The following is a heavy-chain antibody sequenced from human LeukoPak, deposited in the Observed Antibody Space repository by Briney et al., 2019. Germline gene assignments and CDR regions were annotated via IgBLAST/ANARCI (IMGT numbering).Heavy chain of an antibody. CDR1: GFTFSTYG. Sequence: GGSLRPSCAASGFTFSTYGMHWVRQAPGKGLEWVATIGSDGRYKYSADSVRGRFTISRDNSKNTLELHMNSLSTEDTAVYYCARDRVLSDNRWSLDPWGQGTLVTVSS. J-gene: IGHJ5*02. D-gene: IGHD2/OR15-2a*01. V-gene: IGHV3-33*01. CDR2: IGSDGRYK. CDR3: ARDRVLSDNRWSLDP.